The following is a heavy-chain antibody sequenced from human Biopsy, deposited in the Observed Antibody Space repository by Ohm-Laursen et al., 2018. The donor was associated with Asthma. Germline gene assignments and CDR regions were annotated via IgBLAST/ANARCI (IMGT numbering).Heavy chain of an antibody. V-gene: IGHV1-2*06. Sequence: GASVKVSCNASGYTFSDYYIHWVRQAPGQGLEWMGRINPNTGDTISAQSFQGRLTMTRDTSSSTAYMELRSLRSDDTAVYYCVNSVSFAVWDWFDPWGQGTLVIVSS. CDR3: VNSVSFAVWDWFDP. J-gene: IGHJ5*02. D-gene: IGHD3-16*01. CDR1: GYTFSDYY. CDR2: INPNTGDT.